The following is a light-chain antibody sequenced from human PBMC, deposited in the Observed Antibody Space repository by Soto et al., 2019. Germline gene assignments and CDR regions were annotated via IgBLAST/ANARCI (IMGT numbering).Light chain of an antibody. Sequence: EMVMTQSPATVSVSPGERTTLSCRASQSVSINLAWYQQKPGLAPRLLIYGASTRATGIPARFSGSGSGTDFTLTISSLQSEDFAVYYCQQYNNWPLTFGGGTEVEIK. CDR1: QSVSIN. V-gene: IGKV3-15*01. CDR2: GAS. CDR3: QQYNNWPLT. J-gene: IGKJ4*01.